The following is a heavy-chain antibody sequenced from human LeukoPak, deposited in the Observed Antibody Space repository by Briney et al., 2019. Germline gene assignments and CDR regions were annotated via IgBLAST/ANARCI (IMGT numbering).Heavy chain of an antibody. J-gene: IGHJ5*02. CDR3: TTERIAARPWGNWFDP. CDR2: IKSKTVGGTT. Sequence: GGSLRLSCAASGFTFSNAWMSWVRQAPGKGLEWVGRIKSKTVGGTTDYAAPAKGRFTISRDDSKNTLYLQMNSLKTEDTAVYYCTTERIAARPWGNWFDPWGQRTLVTVSS. CDR1: GFTFSNAW. D-gene: IGHD6-6*01. V-gene: IGHV3-15*01.